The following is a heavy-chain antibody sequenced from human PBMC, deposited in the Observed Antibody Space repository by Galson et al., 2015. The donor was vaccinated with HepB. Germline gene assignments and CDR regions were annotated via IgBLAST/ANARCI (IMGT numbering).Heavy chain of an antibody. D-gene: IGHD1-26*01. Sequence: CAISGDSVSSHSAAWNWIRQSPSRGLEWLGRTYYRSKWYNDYAVSVKSRISINADTSKNQFSLHLNSVTPEDTAVYYCARGWELLHDWFGPWGQGTLVTVSS. CDR3: ARGWELLHDWFGP. CDR2: TYYRSKWYN. V-gene: IGHV6-1*01. CDR1: GDSVSSHSAA. J-gene: IGHJ5*02.